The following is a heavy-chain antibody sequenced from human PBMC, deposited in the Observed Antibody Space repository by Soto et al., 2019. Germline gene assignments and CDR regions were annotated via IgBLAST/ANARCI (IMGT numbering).Heavy chain of an antibody. Sequence: ASVKVSCKASGFTFTSSAMQWVRQARGQRLEWIGWIVVGSGNTNYAQKFQERVTIPRDMSTSTAYMELSSLRYEDTAVYYCAAAPGENYCGGDCYYYYYGMDVWGQGTTVTVSS. CDR1: GFTFTSSA. J-gene: IGHJ6*02. V-gene: IGHV1-58*02. D-gene: IGHD2-21*02. CDR3: AAAPGENYCGGDCYYYYYGMDV. CDR2: IVVGSGNT.